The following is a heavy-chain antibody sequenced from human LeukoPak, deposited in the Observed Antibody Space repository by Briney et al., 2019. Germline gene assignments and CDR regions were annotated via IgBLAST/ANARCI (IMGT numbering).Heavy chain of an antibody. CDR1: GFTFSNYW. V-gene: IGHV3-7*01. CDR2: IDRDGGEK. J-gene: IGHJ4*02. D-gene: IGHD4-23*01. Sequence: PGGSLRLSCEASGFTFSNYWMSWVRRAQGKGPQWVANIDRDGGEKNYVDSVKGRFTISRDNAKNSLYLEMNSLRADDMAVYFCARDVNGGYFDYWGQGILVTVSS. CDR3: ARDVNGGYFDY.